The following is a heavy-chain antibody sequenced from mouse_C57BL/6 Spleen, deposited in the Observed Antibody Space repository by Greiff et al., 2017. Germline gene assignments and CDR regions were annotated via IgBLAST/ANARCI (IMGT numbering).Heavy chain of an antibody. D-gene: IGHD4-1*01. V-gene: IGHV5-6*01. CDR2: ISSGGSYT. Sequence: EVKLMESGGDLVKPGGSLKLSCAASGFTFSSYGMSWVRQTPDKRLEWVATISSGGSYTYYPDSVKGRFTISRDNAKNTLYLQMSSLKSEDTAMYYCARSWDVGYFDVWGTGTTVTVSS. CDR1: GFTFSSYG. CDR3: ARSWDVGYFDV. J-gene: IGHJ1*03.